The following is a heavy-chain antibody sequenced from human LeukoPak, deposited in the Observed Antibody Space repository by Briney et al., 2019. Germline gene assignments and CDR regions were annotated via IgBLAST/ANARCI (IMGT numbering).Heavy chain of an antibody. CDR3: ARDWVYKIDY. CDR1: GFTFSSYW. J-gene: IGHJ4*02. V-gene: IGHV3-74*01. Sequence: GGSLRLSCAASGFTFSSYWMHWVRQAPGKGLVWVSRIISDGSSASYADSVKGRFTISRDNAKNTLYLQINSLRAEDTAVYYCARDWVYKIDYWGRGTLVTVSS. CDR2: IISDGSSA. D-gene: IGHD5-24*01.